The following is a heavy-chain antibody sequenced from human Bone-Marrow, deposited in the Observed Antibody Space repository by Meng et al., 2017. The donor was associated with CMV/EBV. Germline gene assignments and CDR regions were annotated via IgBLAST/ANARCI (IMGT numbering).Heavy chain of an antibody. CDR3: ARVPAGVVVPAAHDYYYGMDV. V-gene: IGHV1-69*05. CDR2: IIPMFGPA. D-gene: IGHD2-2*01. CDR1: AGTLSKHA. J-gene: IGHJ6*02. Sequence: SVKVSCKVSAGTLSKHAMSWVRHAPGQGLEWMGGIIPMFGPARYIEKFQGRVTMTRNTSINTAYMELSSLRSEDTAVYYCARVPAGVVVPAAHDYYYGMDVWGQGTTVTVSS.